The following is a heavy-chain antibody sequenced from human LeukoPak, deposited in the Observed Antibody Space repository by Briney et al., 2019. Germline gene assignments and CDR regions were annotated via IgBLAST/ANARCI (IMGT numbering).Heavy chain of an antibody. Sequence: PGRSLRLSCAASGFTFTNYGMHWVRQAPGKGLEWVASIKGDGSEKYYVDSVRGRFTISRDNAKNTLYLQMNSLRAEDTAVYYCVTRAADDFDYWGQGTLVTVSS. CDR2: IKGDGSEK. CDR3: VTRAADDFDY. V-gene: IGHV3-7*01. D-gene: IGHD6-13*01. J-gene: IGHJ4*02. CDR1: GFTFTNYG.